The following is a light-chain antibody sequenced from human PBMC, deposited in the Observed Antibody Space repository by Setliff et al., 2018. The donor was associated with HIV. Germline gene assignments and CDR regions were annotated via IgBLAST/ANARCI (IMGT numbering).Light chain of an antibody. CDR1: SSDVGTYNY. V-gene: IGLV2-11*01. CDR2: DVS. Sequence: ALTQPRSVSGSPGQSVTLSCTGSSSDVGTYNYVSWYQQYPGKAPKLIIYDVSKRPSGVPDRFSGSKSGDTASLTISGLQSEDEGDYYCCSYAGTYTYIFGSGTKVTVL. J-gene: IGLJ1*01. CDR3: CSYAGTYTYI.